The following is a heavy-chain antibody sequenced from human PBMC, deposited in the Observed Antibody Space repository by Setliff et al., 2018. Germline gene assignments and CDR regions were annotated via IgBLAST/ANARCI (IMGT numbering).Heavy chain of an antibody. CDR1: GFTFSSYS. J-gene: IGHJ4*02. Sequence: GGSLRLSCAASGFTFSSYSMNWVRQAPGKGLEWVSSISSSSSYIYYAAPVKGRFTISRDDSKNTLYLQMNSLKTEDTAVYYCTRDPPTMIVAHYYFDYWGQGTLVTVSS. V-gene: IGHV3-21*03. CDR2: ISSSSSYI. CDR3: TRDPPTMIVAHYYFDY. D-gene: IGHD3-22*01.